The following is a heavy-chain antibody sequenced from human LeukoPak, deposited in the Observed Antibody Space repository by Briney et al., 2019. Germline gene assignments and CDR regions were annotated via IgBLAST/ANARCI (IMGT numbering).Heavy chain of an antibody. CDR3: AGGFVDY. D-gene: IGHD3-10*01. CDR2: ISYDGSYK. J-gene: IGHJ4*02. CDR1: GFTFSTYA. Sequence: TGGSLRLSCAASGFTFSTYAMHWVRQAPGKGLEWVAVISYDGSYKYYADSVKGRFTISRDNSKNTLYLQMNSLRAEDTAVYYCAGGFVDYWGQGTLVTVSS. V-gene: IGHV3-30*04.